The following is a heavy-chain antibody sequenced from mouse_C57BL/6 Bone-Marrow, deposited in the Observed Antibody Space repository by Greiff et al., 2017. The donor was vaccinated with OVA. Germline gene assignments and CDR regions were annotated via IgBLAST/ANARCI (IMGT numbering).Heavy chain of an antibody. CDR3: ARELRPYYFDY. Sequence: EVKLVESEGGLVQPGSSMKLSCTASGFTFSDYYMAWVRQVPEKGLEWVANINYDGSSTYYLDSLKSRFIISRDNAKNILYLQMSSLKSEDTATYYCARELRPYYFDYWGQGTSVTVSS. CDR2: INYDGSST. CDR1: GFTFSDYY. J-gene: IGHJ4*01. V-gene: IGHV5-16*01. D-gene: IGHD3-2*02.